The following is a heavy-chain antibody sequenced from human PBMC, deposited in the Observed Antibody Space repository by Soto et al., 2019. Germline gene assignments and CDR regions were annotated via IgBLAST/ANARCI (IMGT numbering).Heavy chain of an antibody. V-gene: IGHV3-23*01. CDR2: ITGSGTGA. Sequence: EVDLLESGGGLVHPGESLRLSCGASGFTFSSCVMTWVRQAPGKGLEWVSCITGSGTGAYYADSVKGRFTISRDNSKNMVYLQMNNLRAEDTGVYYCAKGLINGRWYAEDWGQGTLVTVSS. J-gene: IGHJ4*02. CDR1: GFTFSSCV. CDR3: AKGLINGRWYAED. D-gene: IGHD6-13*01.